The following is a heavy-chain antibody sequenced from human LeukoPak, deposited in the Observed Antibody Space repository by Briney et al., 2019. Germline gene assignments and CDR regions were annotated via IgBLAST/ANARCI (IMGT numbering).Heavy chain of an antibody. CDR3: ARDYDYGDYVDY. V-gene: IGHV1-69*04. J-gene: IGHJ4*02. CDR2: IIPILGIA. CDR1: GGTFSSYA. D-gene: IGHD4-17*01. Sequence: SVKVSCKASGGTFSSYAISWVRQPPGQGLEWMGRIIPILGIANYAQKFQGRVTITADKSTSTAYMELSSLRSEDTAVYYCARDYDYGDYVDYWGQGTLVTVSS.